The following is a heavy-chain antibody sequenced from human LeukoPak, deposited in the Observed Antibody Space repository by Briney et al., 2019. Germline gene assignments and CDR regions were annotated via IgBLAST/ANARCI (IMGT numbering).Heavy chain of an antibody. CDR3: ARGGYYYLDV. J-gene: IGHJ6*03. CDR1: GGSISSYY. Sequence: SETLSLTCTVSGGSISSYYWSWIRQPPGKGLEWIGYIFHSGTTKYNPALKSRVAISLDTPKSQISLRLHSVTAADTAVYYCARGGYYYLDVWGRGTTVTVSS. CDR2: IFHSGTT. V-gene: IGHV4-59*01.